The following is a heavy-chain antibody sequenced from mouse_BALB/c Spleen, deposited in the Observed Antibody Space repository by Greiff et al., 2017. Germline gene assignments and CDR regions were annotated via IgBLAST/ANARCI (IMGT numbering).Heavy chain of an antibody. V-gene: IGHV1-69*01. J-gene: IGHJ3*01. CDR3: ARGFITTATWAAY. Sequence: QVQLQQPGAELVMPGASVKMSCKASGYTFTDYWMHWVKQRPGQGLEWIGAIDTSDSYTSYNQKFKGKATLTVDESSSTAYMQLSSLTSEDSAVYYCARGFITTATWAAYWGQGTLVTVSA. CDR2: IDTSDSYT. D-gene: IGHD1-2*01. CDR1: GYTFTDYW.